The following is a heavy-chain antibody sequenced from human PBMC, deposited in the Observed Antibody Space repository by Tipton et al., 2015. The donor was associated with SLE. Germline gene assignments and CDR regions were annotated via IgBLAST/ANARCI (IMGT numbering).Heavy chain of an antibody. D-gene: IGHD4-11*01. CDR1: GGSFSGHY. CDR3: ARTIDEYSPYMDV. V-gene: IGHV4-34*01. Sequence: TLSLTCAVYGGSFSGHYWSWIRQPPGKGLEWIGEINHSGSTNYNPSLRSRVTMSVDTSKNQFSLKLSSVTAADTAVYYCARTIDEYSPYMDVWGKGTAVSVSS. CDR2: INHSGST. J-gene: IGHJ6*03.